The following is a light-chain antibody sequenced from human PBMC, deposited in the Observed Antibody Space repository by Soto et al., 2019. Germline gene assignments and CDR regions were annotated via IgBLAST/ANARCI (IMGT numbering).Light chain of an antibody. CDR3: QQYGNFLS. Sequence: EIVLTQSPVTLSLSPGERVTLSCRASQSVCATCLAWYQQKRGQAPRLLIYDTSSRPTGIPDRFSASGSGIDFTLTISRLEPEDFAVYYCQQYGNFLSFGPGTEVEMK. CDR2: DTS. V-gene: IGKV3-20*01. CDR1: QSVCATC. J-gene: IGKJ3*01.